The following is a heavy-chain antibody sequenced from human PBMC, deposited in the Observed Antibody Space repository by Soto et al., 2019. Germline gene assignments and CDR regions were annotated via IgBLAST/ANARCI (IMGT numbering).Heavy chain of an antibody. CDR2: INPNSGGT. V-gene: IGHV1-2*04. Sequence: ASVKVSCKASGYTFTGYYMHWVRQAPGQGLEWMGWINPNSGGTNYAQKFQGWVTMTRDTSISTAYMELSRLRSDDTAVYYCARVCSSTSCHEWFEPWGQGTLVIVSS. J-gene: IGHJ5*02. CDR1: GYTFTGYY. CDR3: ARVCSSTSCHEWFEP. D-gene: IGHD2-2*01.